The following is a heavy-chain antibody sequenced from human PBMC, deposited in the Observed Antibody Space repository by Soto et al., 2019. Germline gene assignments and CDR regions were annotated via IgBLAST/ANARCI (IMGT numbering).Heavy chain of an antibody. CDR1: GFTFSSYG. CDR2: IWYDGSNK. V-gene: IGHV3-33*01. D-gene: IGHD2-15*01. CDR3: ARDGYCSSGSCYSIPDFDY. Sequence: QVQLVESGGGVVQPGRSLRLSCAASGFTFSSYGMHWVRQAPGKGLEWVAVIWYDGSNKYYADSVKGRFTISRDNCKKALYLQMNSLRAEDTAVYYCARDGYCSSGSCYSIPDFDYWGQGTLVTVSS. J-gene: IGHJ4*02.